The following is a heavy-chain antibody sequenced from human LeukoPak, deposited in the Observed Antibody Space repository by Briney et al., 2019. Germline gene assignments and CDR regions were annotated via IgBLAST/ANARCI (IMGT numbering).Heavy chain of an antibody. J-gene: IGHJ4*02. CDR2: ISGSGGST. V-gene: IGHV3-23*01. CDR3: ANTYSSSWYGPFDY. Sequence: GGSLRLSCAASGFTFSSYAMSWVRQAPGKGLEWVSAISGSGGSTYYADSVKGRFTISRDNSKNTLYLQMNSLRAEDTAVYYCANTYSSSWYGPFDYWGQGTLVTVSS. CDR1: GFTFSSYA. D-gene: IGHD6-13*01.